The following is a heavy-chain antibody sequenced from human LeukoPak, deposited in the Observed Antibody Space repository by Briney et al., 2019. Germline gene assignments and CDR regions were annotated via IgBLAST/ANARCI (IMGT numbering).Heavy chain of an antibody. CDR1: GYTFTSYD. D-gene: IGHD1-7*01. J-gene: IGHJ4*02. CDR3: ARGLGPTTRISAGDYFGY. CDR2: MNPNSGNT. Sequence: GASVKVSCKASGYTFTSYDINWVRQATGQGLEWMGWMNPNSGNTGYAQKFQGRVTMTRNTSISTAYMELSSLRSEDTAVYYCARGLGPTTRISAGDYFGYWGQGTLVTVSS. V-gene: IGHV1-8*01.